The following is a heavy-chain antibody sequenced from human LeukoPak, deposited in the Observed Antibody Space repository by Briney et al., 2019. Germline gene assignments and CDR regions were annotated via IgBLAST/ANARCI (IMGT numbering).Heavy chain of an antibody. CDR2: ISSSSSYI. J-gene: IGHJ4*02. Sequence: GGSLRLSCAASGFTFSSYSMNWVRQAPGKGLEWVSSISSSSSYIYYADSVKGRFTISRDNAKNSLYLQMNSLRAEDTAVYYCAGVRDYYDSSGYRYYFDYWGQGTLVTVSS. V-gene: IGHV3-21*01. CDR1: GFTFSSYS. D-gene: IGHD3-22*01. CDR3: AGVRDYYDSSGYRYYFDY.